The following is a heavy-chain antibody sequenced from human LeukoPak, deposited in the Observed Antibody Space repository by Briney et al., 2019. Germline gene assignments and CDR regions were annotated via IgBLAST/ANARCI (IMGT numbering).Heavy chain of an antibody. D-gene: IGHD6-13*01. J-gene: IGHJ4*02. CDR1: GGTFSSYA. CDR3: ARDVSSWYLDY. Sequence: ASVKVSCKASGGTFSSYAISWVRQAPGQGLEWMGGIIPIFGTANYAQKFQGRVTITADESTSTAYMELSSLRSDDTAVYYCARDVSSWYLDYWGQGTLVTVSS. V-gene: IGHV1-69*13. CDR2: IIPIFGTA.